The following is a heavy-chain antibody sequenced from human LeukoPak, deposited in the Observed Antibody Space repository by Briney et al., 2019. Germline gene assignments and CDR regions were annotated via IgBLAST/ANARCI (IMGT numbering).Heavy chain of an antibody. V-gene: IGHV1-69*04. CDR1: GGTFSSYA. CDR2: IIPILGIA. Sequence: ASVKVSCKASGGTFSSYAISWVRQAPGQGLEWMGKIIPILGIANYAQKFQGRVTITADKSTSTAYMELSSLRSGDTAVYYCARGGDGYNSSGFDYWGQGTLVTVSS. D-gene: IGHD5-24*01. CDR3: ARGGDGYNSSGFDY. J-gene: IGHJ4*02.